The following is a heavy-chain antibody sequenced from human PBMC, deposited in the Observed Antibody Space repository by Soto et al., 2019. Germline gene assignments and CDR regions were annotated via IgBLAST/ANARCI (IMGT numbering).Heavy chain of an antibody. V-gene: IGHV4-31*03. J-gene: IGHJ4*02. D-gene: IGHD3-22*01. CDR3: ARDSSGSEGVPFDY. CDR1: GGSISSGGYY. Sequence: SETLSLTCTVSGGSISSGGYYWSWIRQHPGKGLEWIGYIYYSGSTYYNPSLKSRVTISVDTSKNQFSLKLSSVTAADTAVYYRARDSSGSEGVPFDYWGQGTLVTVSS. CDR2: IYYSGST.